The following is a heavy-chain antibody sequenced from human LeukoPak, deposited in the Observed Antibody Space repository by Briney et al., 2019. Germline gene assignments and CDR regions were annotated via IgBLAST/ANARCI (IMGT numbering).Heavy chain of an antibody. V-gene: IGHV1-24*01. D-gene: IGHD3-3*01. CDR2: FDPEDGET. Sequence: ASVKVSCKVSGYTLTELSMHWVRQAPGKGLEWMGGFDPEDGETIYAQKFQGRVTITTDESTSTAYMELSSLRSEDTAVYYCARGGVFGVVFDYWGQGTLVTVSS. CDR3: ARGGVFGVVFDY. CDR1: GYTLTELS. J-gene: IGHJ4*02.